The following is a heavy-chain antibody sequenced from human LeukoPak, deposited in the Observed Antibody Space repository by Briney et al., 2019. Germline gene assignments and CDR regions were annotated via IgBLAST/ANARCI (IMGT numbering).Heavy chain of an antibody. J-gene: IGHJ5*02. CDR3: ARLGGYSYGYGLEYNWFDP. D-gene: IGHD5-18*01. CDR2: IIPLFGTA. V-gene: IGHV1-69*13. CDR1: GGMFSSYA. Sequence: SVKVSCKASGGMFSSYAISWARQAPGQGLEWMGGIIPLFGTANYAKKFQGRVTITADESTRTAYMELSSLGSEDTAVYYCARLGGYSYGYGLEYNWFDPWGQGTLVTVSS.